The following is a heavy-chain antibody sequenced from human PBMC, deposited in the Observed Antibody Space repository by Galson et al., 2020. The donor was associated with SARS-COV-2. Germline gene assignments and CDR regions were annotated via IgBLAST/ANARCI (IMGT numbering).Heavy chain of an antibody. CDR1: GSTIPGYY. CDR3: ASSRIAYCGGDCSSEDHNLDY. CDR2: INPINGGT. Sequence: ASVNVSCRSSGSTIPGYYLHPVRQPPGQGLEWLDWINPINGGTNYALTFKSWVTTTRDTSITTAYMELSRLRTDDTAMYYCASSRIAYCGGDCSSEDHNLDYWGQGTLVTVSS. D-gene: IGHD2-21*02. V-gene: IGHV1-2*04. J-gene: IGHJ4*02.